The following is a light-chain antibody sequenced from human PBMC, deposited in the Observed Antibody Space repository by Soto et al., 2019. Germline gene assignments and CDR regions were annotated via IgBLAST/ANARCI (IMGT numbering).Light chain of an antibody. V-gene: IGLV2-8*01. CDR1: NSDVGAYNY. CDR2: DVS. CDR3: SSFAGSDNLV. J-gene: IGLJ3*02. Sequence: SALTQPPSASGSPGQSVTISCTGTNSDVGAYNYVSWYQQHPGKAPILMIYDVSKRPSGVPDRFSGSKSGNTASLTVSGLQAEDEADYYCSSFAGSDNLVFGGGTKLTVL.